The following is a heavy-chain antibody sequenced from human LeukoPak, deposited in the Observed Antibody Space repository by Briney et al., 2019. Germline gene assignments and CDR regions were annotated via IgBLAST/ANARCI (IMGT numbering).Heavy chain of an antibody. V-gene: IGHV1-69*05. CDR1: GGSFNNYA. CDR2: FIPILDTT. CDR3: ARSKDYDYHFNY. Sequence: GSSVKVSCKASGGSFNNYAVTWVRQAPGQGLEWMGGFIPILDTTNYAPNFQGRVTITTDESSTTAYMELSSLKWEDTALYYCARSKDYDYHFNYWGQGTLVTVSS. J-gene: IGHJ4*02. D-gene: IGHD5-12*01.